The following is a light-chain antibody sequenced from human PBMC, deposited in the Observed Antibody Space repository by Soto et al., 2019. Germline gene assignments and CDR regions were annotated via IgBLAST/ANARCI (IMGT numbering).Light chain of an antibody. CDR3: QQYGSSSWT. Sequence: ALTQSPVTLSLSPGERATLSCRASQTVRNNYLAWYQQKPGQAPRLLIYDASSRATGIPDRFSGGGSGTDFTLTISRLEPEDFAVYYCQQYGSSSWTFGQGTKVDIK. CDR2: DAS. V-gene: IGKV3-20*01. J-gene: IGKJ1*01. CDR1: QTVRNNY.